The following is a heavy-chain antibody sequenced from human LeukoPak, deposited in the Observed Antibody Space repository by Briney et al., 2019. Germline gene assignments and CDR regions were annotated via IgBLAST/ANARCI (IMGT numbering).Heavy chain of an antibody. CDR1: GFTFSSYW. Sequence: PGGSLRLSCAASGFTFSSYWMHWVRQGPGKGLVWVSRIKSDGSATSYADSVKGRFTISRDNAKNTLYLQMNSLGAEDTAVYYCARGVDYDTSGPDHWGQGTLATVSS. J-gene: IGHJ4*02. V-gene: IGHV3-74*01. D-gene: IGHD3-22*01. CDR3: ARGVDYDTSGPDH. CDR2: IKSDGSAT.